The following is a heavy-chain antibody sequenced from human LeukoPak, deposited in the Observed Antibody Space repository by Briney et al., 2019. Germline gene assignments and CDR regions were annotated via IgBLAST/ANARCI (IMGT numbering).Heavy chain of an antibody. D-gene: IGHD6-19*01. Sequence: PGGSLRLPCAASGFTFGSYAMYWVRQAPGKGLEWVSGISGSGGSTFYADSVKGRFTISRDNSENTVYLQMNSLSADDTAVYYCAKTTAGYSSGRYPGWPVDYWGQGTLVTVSS. J-gene: IGHJ4*02. V-gene: IGHV3-23*01. CDR1: GFTFGSYA. CDR2: ISGSGGST. CDR3: AKTTAGYSSGRYPGWPVDY.